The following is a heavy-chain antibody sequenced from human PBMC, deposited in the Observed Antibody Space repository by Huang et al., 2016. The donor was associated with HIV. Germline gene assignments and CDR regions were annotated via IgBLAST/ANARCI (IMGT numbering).Heavy chain of an antibody. V-gene: IGHV4-34*02. J-gene: IGHJ4*02. CDR1: GGSFSGYY. Sequence: QVQLEQWGAGLLKASETLSLTCAVYGGSFSGYYWTWLRQAPGKGLEWVGEINHSGNTSYNPSLKGRVNKSVDTANSQFSLYLTSLSAADTGTYFCARRYNSRRDYWGRGTLVTVHS. CDR2: INHSGNT. D-gene: IGHD3-22*01. CDR3: ARRYNSRRDY.